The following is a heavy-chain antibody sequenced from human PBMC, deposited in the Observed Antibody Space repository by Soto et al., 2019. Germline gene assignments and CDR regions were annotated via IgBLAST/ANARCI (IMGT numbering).Heavy chain of an antibody. V-gene: IGHV1-3*01. J-gene: IGHJ5*02. D-gene: IGHD3-3*01. CDR3: ARDPRINRYDFWRCYCWCGP. CDR2: INAGNGNT. CDR1: GYTFTSYA. Sequence: ASVKVSCKASGYTFTSYAMHWVRQAPGQRLEWMGWINAGNGNTKYSQKFQGRVTITRDTSASTAYMELSSLRSEDTAVYYCARDPRINRYDFWRCYCWCGPWGQGTLVSASS.